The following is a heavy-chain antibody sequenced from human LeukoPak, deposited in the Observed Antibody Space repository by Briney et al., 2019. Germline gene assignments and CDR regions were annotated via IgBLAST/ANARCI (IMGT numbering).Heavy chain of an antibody. J-gene: IGHJ4*02. CDR2: ITSSSGYI. Sequence: GGSLRISCAASGFPFSRYIMNWVRQAPGKGREWVSSITSSSGYIHYADSVKGRFTISRDNAKNSLYLQMNSLRAEDTAVYYCAREITSSSSFDSWGQGTLVTVSS. V-gene: IGHV3-21*01. CDR3: AREITSSSSFDS. CDR1: GFPFSRYI. D-gene: IGHD6-6*01.